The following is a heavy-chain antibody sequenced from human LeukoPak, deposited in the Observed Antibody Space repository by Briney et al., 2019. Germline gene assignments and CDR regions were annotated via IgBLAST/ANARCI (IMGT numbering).Heavy chain of an antibody. Sequence: ASVKVSCKASGYAFTSNYIHWVRQAPGQRLEWMGWINAGNGNTKYSQKFQGRVTITRDTSASTAYMELSSLRSEDTAVYYCARDRDIVGIDYWGQGTLVTVSS. D-gene: IGHD1-26*01. J-gene: IGHJ4*02. CDR1: GYAFTSNY. V-gene: IGHV1-3*01. CDR3: ARDRDIVGIDY. CDR2: INAGNGNT.